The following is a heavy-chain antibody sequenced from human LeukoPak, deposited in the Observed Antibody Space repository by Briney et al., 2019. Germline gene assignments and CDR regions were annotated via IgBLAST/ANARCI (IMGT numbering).Heavy chain of an antibody. D-gene: IGHD1-26*01. CDR1: GFIFRSYA. CDR2: ISYGGSNK. Sequence: GGSLRLSCAASGFIFRSYAMHWVRQAPGQGLDWEAVISYGGSNKYYADSVKGRFTISRENSKNTLYLQMNSLRAEDTAVYYCARDPDSGSYGAFYYYGMDVWGQGTTVAVSS. CDR3: ARDPDSGSYGAFYYYGMDV. J-gene: IGHJ6*02. V-gene: IGHV3-30-3*01.